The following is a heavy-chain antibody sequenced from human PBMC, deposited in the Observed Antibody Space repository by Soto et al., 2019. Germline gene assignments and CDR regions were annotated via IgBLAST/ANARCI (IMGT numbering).Heavy chain of an antibody. J-gene: IGHJ6*02. Sequence: SETLSLTCTVSGGSISSYYWSWIRQPPGKGLEWIGYIYYSGSTNYNPSLKSRVTISVDTSKNQFSLKLSSVTAADTAVYYCAFYRGYYDSNYGMDFWGQGTTVPVSS. D-gene: IGHD3-22*01. CDR3: AFYRGYYDSNYGMDF. CDR1: GGSISSYY. CDR2: IYYSGST. V-gene: IGHV4-59*01.